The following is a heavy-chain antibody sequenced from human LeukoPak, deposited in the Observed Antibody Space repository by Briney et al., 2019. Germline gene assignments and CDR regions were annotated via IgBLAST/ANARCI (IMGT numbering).Heavy chain of an antibody. CDR2: TYYRSKWSN. V-gene: IGHV6-1*01. Sequence: SQTLSLTCAISGDSVSSNSVGWHWIRQSPSRGLEWLGRTYYRSKWSNDYALSVKSRLTFNPDTSKYQFSLQLNSVTPDDTAVYYCARSYKYGYDFWGQGTLVTVSS. CDR1: GDSVSSNSVG. D-gene: IGHD5-24*01. J-gene: IGHJ4*02. CDR3: ARSYKYGYDF.